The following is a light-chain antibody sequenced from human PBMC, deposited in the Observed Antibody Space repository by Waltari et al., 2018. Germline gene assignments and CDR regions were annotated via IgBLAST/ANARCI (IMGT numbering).Light chain of an antibody. CDR1: SPTVGSTY. Sequence: QSVVTQPPSASGAPGQRVTIACSGSSPTVGSTYIKLYQQLPGTAPKVVMYDIDRRPSGVPDRFSGSRSGTTASLTISGLQSEDEADYYCSVWDDSLSGPVFGGGTKLTVL. CDR3: SVWDDSLSGPV. V-gene: IGLV1-44*01. CDR2: DID. J-gene: IGLJ2*01.